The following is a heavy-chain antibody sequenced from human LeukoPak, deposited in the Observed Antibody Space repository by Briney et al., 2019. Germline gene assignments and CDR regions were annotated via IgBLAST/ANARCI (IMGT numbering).Heavy chain of an antibody. D-gene: IGHD5-18*01. CDR1: GGSFSGYY. V-gene: IGHV4-34*01. CDR2: INHSGST. Sequence: SETLSLTCAVYGGSFSGYYWSWIRQPPGKGLEWIGEINHSGSTNYNPSLESRVTISVDTSKNQFSLKLSSVTAADTAVYYCARGCGYSYGFSYNWFDPWGQGTLVTVSS. J-gene: IGHJ5*02. CDR3: ARGCGYSYGFSYNWFDP.